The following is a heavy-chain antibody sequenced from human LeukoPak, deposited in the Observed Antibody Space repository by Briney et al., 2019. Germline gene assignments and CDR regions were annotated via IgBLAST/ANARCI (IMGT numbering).Heavy chain of an antibody. J-gene: IGHJ3*02. V-gene: IGHV3-23*01. Sequence: GGSLTLSCAASRFTFSSYAMSWVRQAPGKGLEWVAAISGSGGSTYYADSVKGRFTISRDNSKNTLYLQMNSLRAEDTAVYYCAKRSMQQLVDDAFDIWGQGTMVTVSS. D-gene: IGHD6-13*01. CDR2: ISGSGGST. CDR1: RFTFSSYA. CDR3: AKRSMQQLVDDAFDI.